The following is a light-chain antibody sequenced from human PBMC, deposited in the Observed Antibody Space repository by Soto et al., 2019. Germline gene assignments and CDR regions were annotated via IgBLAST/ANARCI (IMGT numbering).Light chain of an antibody. CDR3: QQRSNWAPWT. V-gene: IGKV3-11*01. CDR1: QSVSSY. CDR2: DAS. Sequence: EIVLTQSPGTLSLSPGERATLSCRASQSVSSYLAWYQQKPGQAPRLLIYDASNRATGIPARFSGSGSGTDFTLTISGLEPEDFAVYYCQQRSNWAPWTFGQGTKVEIK. J-gene: IGKJ1*01.